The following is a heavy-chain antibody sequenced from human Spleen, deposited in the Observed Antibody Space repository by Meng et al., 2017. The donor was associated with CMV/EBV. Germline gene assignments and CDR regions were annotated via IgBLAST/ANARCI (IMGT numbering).Heavy chain of an antibody. CDR3: ARHHVEMASRVSDY. V-gene: IGHV4-39*01. J-gene: IGHJ4*02. CDR2: VSYSGYP. D-gene: IGHD5-24*01. CDR1: GGSIRSSSFY. Sequence: SETLSLTCTVSGGSIRSSSFYWGWIRQPPGKGLEWIGTVSYSGYPYYNPSLKSRVSISADASNNLFSLNLSSVTAADTAVYYCARHHVEMASRVSDYWGQGTLVTVSS.